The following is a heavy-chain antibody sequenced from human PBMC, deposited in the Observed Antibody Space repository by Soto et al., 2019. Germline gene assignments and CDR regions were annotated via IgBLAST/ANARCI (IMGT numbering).Heavy chain of an antibody. Sequence: GGSLRLSCAASGFTFDDYAMHWVRQAPGKGLEWVSGISWNSGGIGYADSVKGRFTISRDNAKNSLYLQMNSLRVEDTALYYCAKARQWGSFVYWGQGTLVTVSS. CDR2: ISWNSGGI. D-gene: IGHD6-19*01. CDR3: AKARQWGSFVY. CDR1: GFTFDDYA. V-gene: IGHV3-9*01. J-gene: IGHJ4*02.